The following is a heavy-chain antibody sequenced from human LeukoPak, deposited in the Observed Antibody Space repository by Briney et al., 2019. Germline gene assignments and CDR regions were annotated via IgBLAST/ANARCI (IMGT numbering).Heavy chain of an antibody. J-gene: IGHJ5*02. D-gene: IGHD6-13*01. V-gene: IGHV3-23*01. CDR2: ITTSGGGT. CDR3: AKATRPSSQNWFDP. CDR1: GLTFSSYA. Sequence: GGSLRLSCAASGLTFSSYAMSWVRQAPGKGLEWVSGITTSGGGTYYADSVRGRFTISRDDSSNTLYLQMNSLRAEDTAVYYCAKATRPSSQNWFDPWGQGTLVTVSS.